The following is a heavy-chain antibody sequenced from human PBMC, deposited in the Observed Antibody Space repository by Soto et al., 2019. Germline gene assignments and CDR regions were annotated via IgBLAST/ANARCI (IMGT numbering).Heavy chain of an antibody. D-gene: IGHD2-2*01. J-gene: IGHJ6*02. V-gene: IGHV4-34*01. CDR2: INHSGST. CDR1: GGSFSGYC. CDR3: ARWRDIVVVPAAMPDMGMDV. Sequence: SETLSLTCGVYGGSFSGYCWSWIRQPPGKGLEWIGEINHSGSTNYNPSLKSRVTISVDTSKNQFSLKLSSVTAADTAVYYCARWRDIVVVPAAMPDMGMDVWGQGTTVTVSS.